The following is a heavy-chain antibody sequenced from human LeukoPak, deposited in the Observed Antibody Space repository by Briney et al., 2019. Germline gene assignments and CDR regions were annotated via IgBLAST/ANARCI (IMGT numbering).Heavy chain of an antibody. V-gene: IGHV1-2*06. CDR3: ARDRATVVTPYFSDAFDI. Sequence: ASVKVSCKASGYTLTDYYMHWVRQAPGQGLEWMGRINPNSGGTNYAQKFQGRVTMTRDTSISTVYMELSRLRSDDTAVYYCARDRATVVTPYFSDAFDIWGRGTMVTVSS. J-gene: IGHJ3*02. CDR1: GYTLTDYY. D-gene: IGHD4-23*01. CDR2: INPNSGGT.